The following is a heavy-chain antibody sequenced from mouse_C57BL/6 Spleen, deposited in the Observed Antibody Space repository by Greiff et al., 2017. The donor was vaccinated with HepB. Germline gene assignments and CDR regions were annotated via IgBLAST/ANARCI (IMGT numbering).Heavy chain of an antibody. D-gene: IGHD2-4*01. CDR3: ARRGDDYGNFDY. Sequence: VQLQQSGAELVKPGASVKISCKASGYAFSSYWMNWVKQRPGKGLEWIGQIYPGDGDTTYNGKFKGKATLTADKSSSTAYMQLSSLTSEDSAVYFCARRGDDYGNFDYWGQGTTLTVSS. CDR1: GYAFSSYW. V-gene: IGHV1-80*01. CDR2: IYPGDGDT. J-gene: IGHJ2*01.